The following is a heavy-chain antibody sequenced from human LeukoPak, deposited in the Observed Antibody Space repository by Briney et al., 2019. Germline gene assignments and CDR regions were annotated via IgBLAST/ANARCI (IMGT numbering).Heavy chain of an antibody. CDR1: GYTFTSYG. CDR2: ISAYNGNT. D-gene: IGHD1-14*01. CDR3: ARDRTGRGPFDP. V-gene: IGHV1-18*01. J-gene: IGHJ5*02. Sequence: GASVKVSCKASGYTFTSYGISWVRQAPGQGLEWMGGISAYNGNTNYAQKLQDRVTMTTDTSTSTAYMELRSLRSDDTAVYYCARDRTGRGPFDPWGQGTLVTVSS.